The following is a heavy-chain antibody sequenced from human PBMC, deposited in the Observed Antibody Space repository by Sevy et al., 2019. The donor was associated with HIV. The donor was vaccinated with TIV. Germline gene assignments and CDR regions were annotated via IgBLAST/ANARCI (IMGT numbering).Heavy chain of an antibody. D-gene: IGHD3-10*01. J-gene: IGHJ4*02. CDR3: AKDTVYYYGSGSYLPFDY. CDR1: GFTFSSYW. V-gene: IGHV3-7*03. Sequence: GGSLRLSCAASGFTFSSYWMSWVRQAPGKGLEWVANIKQDGSEKYYVDSVKGRFTISRDNSKNTLYLQTNSLRAEDTAVYYCAKDTVYYYGSGSYLPFDYWGQGTLVTVSS. CDR2: IKQDGSEK.